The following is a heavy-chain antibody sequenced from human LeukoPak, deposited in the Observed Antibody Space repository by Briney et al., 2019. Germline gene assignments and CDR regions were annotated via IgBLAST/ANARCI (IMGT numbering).Heavy chain of an antibody. D-gene: IGHD6-19*01. CDR1: GYSFTTYW. V-gene: IGHV5-51*01. CDR3: ARQWSSGWSFFDY. J-gene: IGHJ4*02. CDR2: IYPGDSDT. Sequence: GESLKISCKGSGYSFTTYWIGWMRQLPGKGLEWMGIIYPGDSDTRYSPSFQGQVTISADKSINTASLQWSSLKASDTAMYYCARQWSSGWSFFDYWGQGTLVTVSS.